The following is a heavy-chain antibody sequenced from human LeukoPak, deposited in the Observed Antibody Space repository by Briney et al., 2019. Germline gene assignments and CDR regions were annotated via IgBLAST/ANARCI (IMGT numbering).Heavy chain of an antibody. CDR1: GYTFTSYG. CDR2: ISAYNGNT. CDR3: ARLYYEYQLLSYYYYMDV. V-gene: IGHV1-18*01. D-gene: IGHD2-2*01. Sequence: ASVKVSCKASGYTFTSYGISWVRQAPGQGLEWMGWISAYNGNTNYAQKLQGRVTMTTDTSTSTAYMELRSLRSDDTAVYYCARLYYEYQLLSYYYYMDVWGKGTTVTVSS. J-gene: IGHJ6*03.